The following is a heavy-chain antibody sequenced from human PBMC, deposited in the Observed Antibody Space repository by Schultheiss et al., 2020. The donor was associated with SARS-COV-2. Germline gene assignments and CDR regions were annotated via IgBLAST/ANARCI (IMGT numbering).Heavy chain of an antibody. V-gene: IGHV3-21*01. CDR3: ARESPVTMTTVTDFDY. Sequence: GGSLRLSCAASGFTFSSYSMHWVRQAPGKGLEWVSSISSSSSYIYYADSVKGRFTISRDNSKNTLYLQMNSLRAEDTAVYYCARESPVTMTTVTDFDYWGQGTLVTVSS. D-gene: IGHD4-17*01. CDR1: GFTFSSYS. J-gene: IGHJ4*02. CDR2: ISSSSSYI.